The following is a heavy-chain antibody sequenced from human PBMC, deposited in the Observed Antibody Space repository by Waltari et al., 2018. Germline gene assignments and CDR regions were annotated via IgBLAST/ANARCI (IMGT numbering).Heavy chain of an antibody. J-gene: IGHJ4*02. CDR2: IYYSGST. CDR3: ARGLYSSFDY. V-gene: IGHV4-59*01. Sequence: QVQLQESGPGLVTPSETLSLTCTVSGGSISSYYWSWIRQPPGKGLEWIGYIYYSGSTKYNPSLKSRVTISVDTSKNQFSLKLSSVTAADTAVYYCARGLYSSFDYWGQGALVTVSS. D-gene: IGHD1-26*01. CDR1: GGSISSYY.